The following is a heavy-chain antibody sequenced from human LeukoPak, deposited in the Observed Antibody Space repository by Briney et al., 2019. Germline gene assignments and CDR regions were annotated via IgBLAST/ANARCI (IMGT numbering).Heavy chain of an antibody. V-gene: IGHV3-7*01. J-gene: IGHJ4*02. CDR2: IKQDGSEK. CDR1: GFTFNSYA. Sequence: PGGSLRLSCAASGFTFNSYAMSWVRQAPGKGLEWVANIKQDGSEKYYVDSVKGRFTISRDNAKNSLYLQMNSLRAEDTAVYYCARVFGNYYGSGFDYWGQGTLVTVSS. CDR3: ARVFGNYYGSGFDY. D-gene: IGHD3-10*01.